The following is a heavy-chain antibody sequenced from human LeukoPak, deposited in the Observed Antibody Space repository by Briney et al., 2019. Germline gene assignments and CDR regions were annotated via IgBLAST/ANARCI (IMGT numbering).Heavy chain of an antibody. CDR3: AKDIVVVPAAISGFDY. J-gene: IGHJ4*02. CDR2: ISGSGGST. V-gene: IGHV3-23*01. Sequence: GGSLRLSCAASGFTFSSYAMSWIRQAPGKGLEWVSVISGSGGSTYYADSVKGRFTISRDNSKNTLYLQMNSLGAEDAAVYYCAKDIVVVPAAISGFDYWGQGTLVTVSS. CDR1: GFTFSSYA. D-gene: IGHD2-2*02.